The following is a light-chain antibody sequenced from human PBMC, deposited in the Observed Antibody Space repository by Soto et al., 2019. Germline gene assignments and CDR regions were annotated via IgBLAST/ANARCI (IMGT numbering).Light chain of an antibody. V-gene: IGKV3-20*01. CDR1: QSLNSNF. CDR2: AES. J-gene: IGKJ2*01. Sequence: EIVLTQSPGTLSLSPGESATLSCRASQSLNSNFLAWYQQKPGQAPRLLVYAESSRATGIPDRFSGSASGTGFTITISRLEPEDFAVYYGQRYDASPPRYTFGQGTKLEIK. CDR3: QRYDASPPRYT.